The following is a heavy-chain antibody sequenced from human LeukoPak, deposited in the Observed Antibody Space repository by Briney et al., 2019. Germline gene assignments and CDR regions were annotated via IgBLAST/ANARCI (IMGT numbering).Heavy chain of an antibody. CDR2: IYYSGST. J-gene: IGHJ5*02. CDR1: GGSISSHY. CDR3: ARDLMSSSWYLWFDP. Sequence: SETLSLTCTVSGGSISSHYWSWIRQPPGKGLEWIGYIYYSGSTNYNPSLKSRVTISVDTSKNQFSQKLSSVTAADTAVYYCARDLMSSSWYLWFDPWGQGTLVTVSS. D-gene: IGHD6-13*01. V-gene: IGHV4-59*11.